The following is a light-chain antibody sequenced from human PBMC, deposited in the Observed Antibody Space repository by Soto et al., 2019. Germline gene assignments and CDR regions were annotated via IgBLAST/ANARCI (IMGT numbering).Light chain of an antibody. Sequence: QSVLTQPASVSGSPGQSITISCTGTSSDVGAYNYVSWYQQHPGKAPKFLIYEVNNRPSGVSDRSSGSKSGNTASLTISGLQAEDEADYYCCSYAGNLALFGGGTKVTVL. CDR3: CSYAGNLAL. V-gene: IGLV2-14*01. CDR1: SSDVGAYNY. CDR2: EVN. J-gene: IGLJ2*01.